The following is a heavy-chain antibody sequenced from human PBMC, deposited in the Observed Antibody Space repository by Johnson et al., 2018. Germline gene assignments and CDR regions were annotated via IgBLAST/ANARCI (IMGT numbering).Heavy chain of an antibody. J-gene: IGHJ6*03. CDR2: ISYDGSNK. V-gene: IGHV3-30*18. CDR3: ANNPPPDEGAAVDYYYYYYMDV. Sequence: QVQLVQSGGGVVQPGRSLRLSCAASGFTFSSYGMHWVRQAPGKGLEWVAVISYDGSNKYYADSVKGRFTISRDNSKNTLYLQMNSLRAEDTAVDYCANNPPPDEGAAVDYYYYYYMDVWGKGTTVTVSS. D-gene: IGHD6-13*01. CDR1: GFTFSSYG.